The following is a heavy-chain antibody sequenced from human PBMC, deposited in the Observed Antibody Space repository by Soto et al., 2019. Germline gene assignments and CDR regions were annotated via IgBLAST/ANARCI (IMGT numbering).Heavy chain of an antibody. J-gene: IGHJ4*02. CDR1: GFTFSSYA. CDR2: ISGSGGST. Sequence: PGGSLRLSCAASGFTFSSYAMSWVRQAPGKGLEWVSAISGSGGSTYYADSVKGRFTISRDDSKNTLYLQMNSLRAEDTAVYYCAKDVMDSSGYYGYWGQGTLVTVSS. V-gene: IGHV3-23*01. CDR3: AKDVMDSSGYYGY. D-gene: IGHD3-22*01.